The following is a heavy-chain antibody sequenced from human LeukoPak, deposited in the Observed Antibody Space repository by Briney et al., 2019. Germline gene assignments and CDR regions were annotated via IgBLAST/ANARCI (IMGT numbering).Heavy chain of an antibody. CDR1: GFTFSSYW. V-gene: IGHV3-74*01. CDR2: INSDGSST. J-gene: IGHJ3*02. CDR3: ARVAALWFGEFGAFDI. Sequence: PGGSLRLSCAASGFTFSSYWMHWVRQAPGKGLVWVSRINSDGSSTSYADSVKGRFTVSRDNAKNTLYLQMNSLRAEDTAVYYCARVAALWFGEFGAFDIWGQGTMVTVSS. D-gene: IGHD3-10*01.